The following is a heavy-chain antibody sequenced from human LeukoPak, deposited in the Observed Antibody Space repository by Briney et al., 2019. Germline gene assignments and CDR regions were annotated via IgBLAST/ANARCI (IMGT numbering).Heavy chain of an antibody. CDR1: GFTFSDHG. D-gene: IGHD6-13*01. CDR2: INYNGNTR. J-gene: IGHJ4*02. Sequence: GGSLRLSCAVSGFTFSDHGFHWVRQAPGKGLEWIAFINYNGNTRYYADSVKGRLNISRDNAKDTLYLQMNSLRAEDTAVYYCTGHHQAYSRTYWGQGTLVTVSS. CDR3: TGHHQAYSRTY. V-gene: IGHV3-48*03.